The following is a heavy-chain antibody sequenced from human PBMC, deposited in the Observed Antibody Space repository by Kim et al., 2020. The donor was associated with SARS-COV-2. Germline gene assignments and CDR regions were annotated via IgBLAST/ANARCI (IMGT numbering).Heavy chain of an antibody. D-gene: IGHD5-18*01. CDR2: IDPSDSYT. CDR3: ARRRGYSYGPTHFYY. J-gene: IGHJ4*02. Sequence: GESLKISCKGSGYSFTSYWISWVRQMPGKGLEWMGSIDPSDSYTKYSPSFQGHVTISADKSISTAYLQWSSLKASDTAMYYCARRRGYSYGPTHFYYWGQGTLVTVSS. CDR1: GYSFTSYW. V-gene: IGHV5-10-1*01.